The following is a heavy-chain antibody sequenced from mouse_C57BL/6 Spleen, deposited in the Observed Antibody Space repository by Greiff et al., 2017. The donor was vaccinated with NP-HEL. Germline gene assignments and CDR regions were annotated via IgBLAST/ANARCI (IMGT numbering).Heavy chain of an antibody. CDR2: ISDGGSYT. D-gene: IGHD1-1*01. Sequence: EVKVVESGGGLVKPGGSLKLSCAASGFTFSSYAMSWVRQTPEKRLEWVATISDGGSYTYYPDNVKGRFTISRDNAKNNLYLQMSHLKSEDTAMYYCARDSPHYYGSSIYYAMDYWGQGTSVTVSS. CDR1: GFTFSSYA. J-gene: IGHJ4*01. CDR3: ARDSPHYYGSSIYYAMDY. V-gene: IGHV5-4*01.